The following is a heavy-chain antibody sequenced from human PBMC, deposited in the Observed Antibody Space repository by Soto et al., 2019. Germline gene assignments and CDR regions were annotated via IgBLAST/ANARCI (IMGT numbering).Heavy chain of an antibody. CDR3: ARDRQSSGWLDAFDI. J-gene: IGHJ3*02. D-gene: IGHD6-19*01. CDR2: IFTGGST. Sequence: EVQLVESGGGLVQPGGSLRLSCAASGFTVSSNYMSWVRQAPGKGLEWVSVIFTGGSTYYADSVNGRFTISRHSSMNTVYLQMDSLRAEDTAVYYCARDRQSSGWLDAFDIWGQGTMVTVSS. CDR1: GFTVSSNY. V-gene: IGHV3-53*04.